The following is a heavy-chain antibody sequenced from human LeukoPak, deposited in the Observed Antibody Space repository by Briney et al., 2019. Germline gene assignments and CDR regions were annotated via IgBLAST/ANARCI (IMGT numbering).Heavy chain of an antibody. CDR1: GFTFSSYS. D-gene: IGHD6-13*01. CDR3: ARGGGSTHVDYGMDV. J-gene: IGHJ6*02. Sequence: GGSLRLSCAASGFTFSSYSMNWVRQAPGKGLEWVSSISSSSSYIYYADSVKGRFTISRDNAKNSLYLQMNSLRAEDTAVHYCARGGGSTHVDYGMDVWGQGTTVTVSS. V-gene: IGHV3-21*01. CDR2: ISSSSSYI.